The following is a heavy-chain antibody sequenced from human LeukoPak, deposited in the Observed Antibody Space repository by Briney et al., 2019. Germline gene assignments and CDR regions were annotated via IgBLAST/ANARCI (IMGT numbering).Heavy chain of an antibody. Sequence: SGPTLVNPTQTLTLTCTFSGFSLSTSGMCVSWIRQPPGKALEWLARIDWDDDKYYSTSLKTRLTISKDTSKNQVVLTLTNMDTVDTATYYCARAGYSSGWYYPYWGQGTLVTVSS. CDR2: IDWDDDK. CDR3: ARAGYSSGWYYPY. J-gene: IGHJ4*02. D-gene: IGHD6-19*01. V-gene: IGHV2-70*11. CDR1: GFSLSTSGMC.